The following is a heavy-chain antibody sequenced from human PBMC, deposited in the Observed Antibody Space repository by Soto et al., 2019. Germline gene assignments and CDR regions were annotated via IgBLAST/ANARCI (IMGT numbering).Heavy chain of an antibody. CDR3: ARVPRGATYWFDP. CDR2: IYYSGST. V-gene: IGHV4-59*01. D-gene: IGHD1-26*01. Sequence: SETLSLTCTVSGGSISSYYWSWIRQPPGKGLEWIGYIYYSGSTNYNPSLKSRVTISVDTSKNQFSLKLSSVTAADTAVHYCARVPRGATYWFDPWGQGTLVTVSS. J-gene: IGHJ5*02. CDR1: GGSISSYY.